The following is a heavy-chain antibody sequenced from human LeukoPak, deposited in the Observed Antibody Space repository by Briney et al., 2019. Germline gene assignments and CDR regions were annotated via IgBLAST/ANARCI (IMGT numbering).Heavy chain of an antibody. J-gene: IGHJ4*02. CDR1: GFSFSNHW. CDR3: VRNGGSFDY. CDR2: IKLDGSDK. V-gene: IGHV3-7*01. D-gene: IGHD2-15*01. Sequence: GGSLRLSCAASGFSFSNHWMSWVRQAPGKGLEWVANIKLDGSDKYYVDAVKGRFTIPRDNAKNSLFLEMNSLRAEDTAVYYCVRNGGSFDYWGQGTLVTVSS.